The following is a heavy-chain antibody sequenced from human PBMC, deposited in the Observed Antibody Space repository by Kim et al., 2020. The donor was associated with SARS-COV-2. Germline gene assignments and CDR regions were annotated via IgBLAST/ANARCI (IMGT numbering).Heavy chain of an antibody. J-gene: IGHJ6*03. D-gene: IGHD2-2*01. CDR2: ISAYNGNT. V-gene: IGHV1-18*01. CDR3: ARVGDYCSSTSCYFSYYYYYYMDV. Sequence: ASVKVSCKASGYTFTSYGISWVRQAPGQGLEWMGWISAYNGNTNYAQKLQGRVTMTTDTSTSTAYMELRSLRSDDTAVYYCARVGDYCSSTSCYFSYYYYYYMDVWGKGTTVTVSS. CDR1: GYTFTSYG.